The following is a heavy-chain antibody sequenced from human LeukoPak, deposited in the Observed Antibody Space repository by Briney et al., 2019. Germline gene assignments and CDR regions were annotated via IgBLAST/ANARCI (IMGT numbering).Heavy chain of an antibody. CDR1: GGSISSYY. D-gene: IGHD6-6*01. J-gene: IGHJ6*03. CDR3: AREGLRSIAARRGTRDYMDV. V-gene: IGHV4-59*01. CDR2: IYYSGST. Sequence: PSETLSLTCTVSGGSISSYYWSWIRQPPGKGLEWIGYIYYSGSTNYNPSLKSRVTISVGTSKNQFSLKLSSVTAADTAVYYCAREGLRSIAARRGTRDYMDVWGKGTTVIVSS.